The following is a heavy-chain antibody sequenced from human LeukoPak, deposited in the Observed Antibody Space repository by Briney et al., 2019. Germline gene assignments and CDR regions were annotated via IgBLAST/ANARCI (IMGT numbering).Heavy chain of an antibody. J-gene: IGHJ6*02. D-gene: IGHD3-22*01. Sequence: GGSLRLSCAASGFTFSSYGMHWVRQAPGKGLEWVAVIWYDGSNKYYADSVKGRFIISRDNSKNTLYLQMNSLRAEDTAVYYCAREALYDSKSGMDVWGQGTTVTVSS. CDR1: GFTFSSYG. V-gene: IGHV3-33*01. CDR2: IWYDGSNK. CDR3: AREALYDSKSGMDV.